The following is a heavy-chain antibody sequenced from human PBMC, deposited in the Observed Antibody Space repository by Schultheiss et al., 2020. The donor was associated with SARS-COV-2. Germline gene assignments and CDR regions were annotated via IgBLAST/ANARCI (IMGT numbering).Heavy chain of an antibody. V-gene: IGHV3-74*01. D-gene: IGHD4-17*01. CDR1: GFTFSSYW. CDR3: ARGSMTTVTYYGP. CDR2: INGDGSTT. Sequence: GESLKISCAASGFTFSSYWMHWVRQAPGKEPLWVSRINGDGSTTAYADSVKGRFTISRDNAKNTVYLQMSSLRAGDTALYYCARGSMTTVTYYGPWGQGTLVTVSS. J-gene: IGHJ5*02.